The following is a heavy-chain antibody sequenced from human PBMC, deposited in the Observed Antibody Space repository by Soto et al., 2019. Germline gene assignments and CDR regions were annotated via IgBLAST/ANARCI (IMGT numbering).Heavy chain of an antibody. J-gene: IGHJ1*01. D-gene: IGHD5-12*01. CDR1: GDSLSSSSYF. CDR2: RYYTGST. CDR3: ARHYNSGWYFQH. V-gene: IGHV4-39*01. Sequence: PSETLSLTCTVSGDSLSSSSYFWGWIRQPPGKGLEWIGSRYYTGSTYFNPSLKSRVTIAVDTSKNQLSLKLSSVTAADTAVYYCARHYNSGWYFQHWGQGTQVTVSS.